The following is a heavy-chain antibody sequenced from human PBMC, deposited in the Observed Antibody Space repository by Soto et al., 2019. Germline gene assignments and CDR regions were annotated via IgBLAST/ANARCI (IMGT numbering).Heavy chain of an antibody. V-gene: IGHV1-46*03. CDR2: INPSGGST. CDR3: ARDQVPNASRLGDAFDL. D-gene: IGHD6-6*01. J-gene: IGHJ3*01. CDR1: GYTFTSHY. Sequence: QVQLVQSGAEVRKPGASVKVSCKASGYTFTSHYIHWVRQAPGQGLEWMGVINPSGGSTSYADKFQGRVTMAMDTSTSTVYMDLSSLRSGDTALYYCARDQVPNASRLGDAFDLWGQGTMVTVSS.